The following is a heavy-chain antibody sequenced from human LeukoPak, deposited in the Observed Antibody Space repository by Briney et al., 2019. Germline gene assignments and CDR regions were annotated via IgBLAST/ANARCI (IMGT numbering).Heavy chain of an antibody. Sequence: SQTLSLTCTVSGGSISSGDYYWSWIRQPPGKGLEWIGYIYYSGSTYYNPSLKSRVTISVDTSKNQFSLKLSSVTAADTAVYYCASDDGSVVVGWFDPWGQGTLVTVSS. CDR1: GGSISSGDYY. CDR2: IYYSGST. CDR3: ASDDGSVVVGWFDP. J-gene: IGHJ5*02. D-gene: IGHD3-10*01. V-gene: IGHV4-30-4*08.